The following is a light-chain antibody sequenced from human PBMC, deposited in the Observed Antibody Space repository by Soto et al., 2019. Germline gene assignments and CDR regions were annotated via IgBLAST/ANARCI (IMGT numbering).Light chain of an antibody. Sequence: DIQMTQSPSSLSASVGDRVTITCRASQGISNYLAWYQQKPVKVPKLLIYSASTLQSGVPSRFSGSGSGTDFTLTISSLQPEDVATYYCQKYNSAPWTFGQATKVEIK. V-gene: IGKV1-27*01. CDR1: QGISNY. J-gene: IGKJ1*01. CDR2: SAS. CDR3: QKYNSAPWT.